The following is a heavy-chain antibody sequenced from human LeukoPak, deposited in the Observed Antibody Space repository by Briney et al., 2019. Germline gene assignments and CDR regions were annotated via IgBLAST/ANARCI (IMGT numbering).Heavy chain of an antibody. CDR2: ISSSSSYI. Sequence: PGGSLRLSCAASGFTFSSYSMNWVRQAPGKGLEWVSSISSSSSYIYYADSVKGRFTTSRDNAKNSLYLQMNSLRAEDTAVYYCARDYGDYAVYFDYWGQGTLVTVSS. J-gene: IGHJ4*02. CDR3: ARDYGDYAVYFDY. CDR1: GFTFSSYS. D-gene: IGHD4-17*01. V-gene: IGHV3-21*01.